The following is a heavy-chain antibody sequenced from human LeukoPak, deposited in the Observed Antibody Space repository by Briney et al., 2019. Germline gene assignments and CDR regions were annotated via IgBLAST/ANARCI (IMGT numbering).Heavy chain of an antibody. V-gene: IGHV1-18*01. CDR3: ARELSRITGTNWFDP. CDR2: ISAYNGNT. CDR1: GYTFTSYG. J-gene: IGHJ5*02. Sequence: GASVKVSCKASGYTFTSYGISWVRQAPGQGLEWMGWISAYNGNTNYAQKLQGRVTMTTDTSTSTAYMELRSLRSDDTAVYYCARELSRITGTNWFDPWGQGSLVTVSS. D-gene: IGHD1-20*01.